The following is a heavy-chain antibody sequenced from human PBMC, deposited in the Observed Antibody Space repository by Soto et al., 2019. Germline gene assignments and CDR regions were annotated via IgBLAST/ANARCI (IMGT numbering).Heavy chain of an antibody. CDR3: AEWVADRGSDY. CDR1: GFTFSTYV. J-gene: IGHJ4*02. CDR2: ISASGGST. D-gene: IGHD6-6*01. V-gene: IGHV3-23*01. Sequence: GGSLRLSCAASGFTFSTYVMSWVRQAPGKGLEWVSAISASGGSTFYADSVKGRFTISRDNSKNTLYLQMNSLRAEDTAVYYCAEWVADRGSDYWGQGTLVTVSS.